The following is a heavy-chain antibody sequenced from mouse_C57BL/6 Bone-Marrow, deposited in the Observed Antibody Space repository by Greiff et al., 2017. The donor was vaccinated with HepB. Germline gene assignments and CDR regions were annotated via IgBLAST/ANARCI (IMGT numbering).Heavy chain of an antibody. V-gene: IGHV12-3*01. CDR2: ITHSGET. D-gene: IGHD1-1*01. J-gene: IGHJ1*03. CDR1: GFPITSGYY. CDR3: AGAPYGSSAYWYFDV. Sequence: QVQLKESGPGLVKPSQSLFLTCSITGFPITSGYYWIWIRQSPGKPLEWMGYITHSGETFYNPSLQSPISITRETSKNHFFLQMNSVTTEDTAMYYCAGAPYGSSAYWYFDVWGTGTTVTVAS.